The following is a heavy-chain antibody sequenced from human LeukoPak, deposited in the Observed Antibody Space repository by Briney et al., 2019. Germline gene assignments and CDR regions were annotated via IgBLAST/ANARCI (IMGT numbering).Heavy chain of an antibody. V-gene: IGHV4-59*01. CDR1: GGSISSYY. CDR2: IYYSGST. J-gene: IGHJ3*02. D-gene: IGHD6-13*01. CDR3: AGQQLVFSAFDI. Sequence: SETLSLTCTVSGGSISSYYWSWIRQPPGKGLEWIGYIYYSGSTNYNPSLKSRVTISVDTSKNQFSLKLSSVTAADTAVYYCAGQQLVFSAFDIWGQGTMVTVSS.